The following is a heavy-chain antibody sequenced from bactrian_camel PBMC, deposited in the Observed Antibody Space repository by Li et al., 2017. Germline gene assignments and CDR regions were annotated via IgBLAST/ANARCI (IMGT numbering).Heavy chain of an antibody. CDR2: INSDGSNT. Sequence: VQLVESGGDLVQPGGSLTLSCAASGFTFSSYWMYWVRQAPGKGLEWVAAINSDGSNTYYADSVEGRFTISRDAAKNTLYLQLNSLKTEDTAMYYCANSGVGLEVYGGRWYGRFAYWGQGTQVTVS. V-gene: IGHV3S6*01. D-gene: IGHD6*01. J-gene: IGHJ4*01. CDR3: ANSGVGLEVYGGRWYGRFAY. CDR1: GFTFSSYW.